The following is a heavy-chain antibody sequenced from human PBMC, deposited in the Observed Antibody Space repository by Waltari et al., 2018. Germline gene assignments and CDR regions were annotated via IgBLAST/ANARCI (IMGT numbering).Heavy chain of an antibody. V-gene: IGHV3-30*18. CDR1: GFTFSSYG. CDR2: ISYDGSNK. Sequence: QVQLVESGGGVVQPGRSLRLSCASSGFTFSSYGLHWVRQAQAQGLGWVAVISYDGSNKYYADSVKGRFTISRDNSKNTLYLQMNSLRAEDTAVYYWAKDQFRWIQLWLTGYGMDVWGQGTTVTVSS. CDR3: AKDQFRWIQLWLTGYGMDV. J-gene: IGHJ6*02. D-gene: IGHD5-18*01.